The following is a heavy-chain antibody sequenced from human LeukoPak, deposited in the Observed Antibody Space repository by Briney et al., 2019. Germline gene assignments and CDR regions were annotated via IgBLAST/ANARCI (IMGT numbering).Heavy chain of an antibody. CDR2: IYYSGST. D-gene: IGHD3-10*01. Sequence: SETLSLTCTVSGVSISSGGYYWSWIRQHPGKGLEWIGYIYYSGSTYYNPSLKSRVTISVDTSKNQFSLKLSSVTAADTAVYYCARESGTLMVRGANDAFDIWGQGTMVTVSS. CDR3: ARESGTLMVRGANDAFDI. V-gene: IGHV4-31*03. J-gene: IGHJ3*02. CDR1: GVSISSGGYY.